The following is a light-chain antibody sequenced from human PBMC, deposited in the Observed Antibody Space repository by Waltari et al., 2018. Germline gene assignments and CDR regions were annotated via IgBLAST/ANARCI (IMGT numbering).Light chain of an antibody. Sequence: QSVLTQPPSVSGAPGQRVTISCTGSSSNIGAGYDVHWYQQLPGTAPKLLIYGNSNRPSGVPDRSSGSKSGTSASLAITGLQAEDEADYYCQSYDSSLSVDVFGTGTKVTVL. CDR2: GNS. V-gene: IGLV1-40*01. CDR3: QSYDSSLSVDV. CDR1: SSNIGAGYD. J-gene: IGLJ1*01.